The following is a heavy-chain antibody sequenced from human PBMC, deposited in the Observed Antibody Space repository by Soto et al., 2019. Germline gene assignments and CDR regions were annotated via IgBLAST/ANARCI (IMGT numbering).Heavy chain of an antibody. CDR1: GGSFSGYY. V-gene: IGHV4-34*01. J-gene: IGHJ4*02. CDR2: INHSGST. Sequence: PSETLSLTCAVYGGSFSGYYWSWIRQPPGKGLEWIGEINHSGSTNYNPSLKSRVTISVDTSKNQFSLKLSSVTAADTAVYYCARGGYYYGSGQRTYLDYWGQGTLVTVSS. D-gene: IGHD3-10*01. CDR3: ARGGYYYGSGQRTYLDY.